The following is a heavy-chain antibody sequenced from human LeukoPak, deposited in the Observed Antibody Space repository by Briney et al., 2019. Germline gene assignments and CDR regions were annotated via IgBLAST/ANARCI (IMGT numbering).Heavy chain of an antibody. D-gene: IGHD3-10*01. Sequence: ASVKVSCKASGYTFTGYYMHWVRQAPGQGLEWMGWINPNSGGTNYAQKFQGRVTMTRDTSISTAYMELSRLRSEDTAVYYCAKDDAWLRFGEWSQGTLVTVSS. CDR1: GYTFTGYY. V-gene: IGHV1-2*02. J-gene: IGHJ4*02. CDR2: INPNSGGT. CDR3: AKDDAWLRFGE.